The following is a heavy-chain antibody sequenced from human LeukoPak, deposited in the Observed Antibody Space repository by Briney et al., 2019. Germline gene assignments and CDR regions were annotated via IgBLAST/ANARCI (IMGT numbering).Heavy chain of an antibody. CDR1: GYTFTGYY. Sequence: ASVKVSCKASGYTFTGYYMHWVRQAPGQGLEWMGWINPNSGGTNYAQKFQGRVTMTRDTSTSTVYMELSSLRSEDTAVYYCARVGDEGCIVNWGQGTLVTVSS. D-gene: IGHD3-10*01. CDR2: INPNSGGT. V-gene: IGHV1-2*02. J-gene: IGHJ4*02. CDR3: ARVGDEGCIVN.